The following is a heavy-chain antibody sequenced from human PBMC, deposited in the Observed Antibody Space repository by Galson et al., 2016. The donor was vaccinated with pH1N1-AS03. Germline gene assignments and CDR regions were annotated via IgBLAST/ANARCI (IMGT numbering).Heavy chain of an antibody. V-gene: IGHV1-2*02. CDR3: ARPLTSGVCNSGGLDCYGINPYYFDH. Sequence: SVKVSCKASGYVFSDYYIHWVRQAPGQGLEWMGWINPNSGGTLYAPKFQGRVTITRDTSIRTAFMEVTWLTSDDTAVYYCARPLTSGVCNSGGLDCYGINPYYFDHWGQGTLVTVSS. D-gene: IGHD2-15*01. CDR1: GYVFSDYY. J-gene: IGHJ4*02. CDR2: INPNSGGT.